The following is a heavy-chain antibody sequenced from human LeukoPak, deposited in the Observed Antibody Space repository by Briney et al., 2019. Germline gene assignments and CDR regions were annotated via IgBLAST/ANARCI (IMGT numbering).Heavy chain of an antibody. D-gene: IGHD2-15*01. CDR2: ISGSGGST. Sequence: GGSLRLSCAVSGLTFSSYSMNWVRQAPGKGLEWVSAISGSGGSTYYADSVKGRFTISRDNSKNTLYLQMNSLRAEDTAVYYCAKRIASDLEDAFDIWGQGTMVTVSS. J-gene: IGHJ3*02. CDR1: GLTFSSYS. V-gene: IGHV3-23*01. CDR3: AKRIASDLEDAFDI.